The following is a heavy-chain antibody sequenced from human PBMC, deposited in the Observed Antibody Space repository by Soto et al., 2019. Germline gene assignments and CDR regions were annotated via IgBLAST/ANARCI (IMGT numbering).Heavy chain of an antibody. Sequence: SETLSLTCTVSGGSISSYYWSWVRQPPGKGLEWIGYIYYSGSTNYNPSLKSRVTISVDTSKNQFSLKLSSVTAADTAVYYCARALGLYNWNDPWGQGTLVTISS. CDR1: GGSISSYY. CDR3: ARALGLYNWNDP. CDR2: IYYSGST. V-gene: IGHV4-59*08. J-gene: IGHJ5*02.